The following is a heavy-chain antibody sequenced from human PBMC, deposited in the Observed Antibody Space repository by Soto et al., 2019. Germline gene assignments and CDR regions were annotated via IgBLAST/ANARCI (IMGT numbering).Heavy chain of an antibody. CDR3: ARSVVVETDNWFDP. D-gene: IGHD2-15*01. Sequence: QVQLVQSGAEEKKPGASVKVSCKASGYTFTSYAMHWVRQAPGQRLEWMGWINAGNGNTKYSQKFQGRVTITRDTSASTAYMELSSLRSGDTAVYYCARSVVVETDNWFDPWGQGTLVTVSS. CDR1: GYTFTSYA. J-gene: IGHJ5*02. V-gene: IGHV1-3*05. CDR2: INAGNGNT.